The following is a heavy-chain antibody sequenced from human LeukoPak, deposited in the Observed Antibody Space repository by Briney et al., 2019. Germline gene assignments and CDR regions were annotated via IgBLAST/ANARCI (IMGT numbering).Heavy chain of an antibody. CDR1: GYTFTGYY. CDR3: VRGGYYDILTGYLNY. D-gene: IGHD3-9*01. J-gene: IGHJ4*02. V-gene: IGHV1-2*02. Sequence: ASVKVSCKASGYTFTGYYMHWVRQAPGQGLECMGWINPNSGGTNYAQKFQGRVTMTRETSISTAYMELSRLRSDDTAVYYCVRGGYYDILTGYLNYWGQGTLVTVSS. CDR2: INPNSGGT.